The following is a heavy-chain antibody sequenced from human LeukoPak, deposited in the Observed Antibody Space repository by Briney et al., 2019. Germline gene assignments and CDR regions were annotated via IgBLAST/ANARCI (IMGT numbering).Heavy chain of an antibody. J-gene: IGHJ4*02. CDR1: GDSISSSSYY. D-gene: IGHD4-23*01. Sequence: SETLSLTCTVSGDSISSSSYYWGWIGQPPGKALEGIGNIYYSGTTYHNPSLKSRVTISLDTFKNQFSLNTSTVAPAGSAVNYCARHRRTTVVPPYFDYWGQGTLVTVSS. V-gene: IGHV4-39*01. CDR2: IYYSGTT. CDR3: ARHRRTTVVPPYFDY.